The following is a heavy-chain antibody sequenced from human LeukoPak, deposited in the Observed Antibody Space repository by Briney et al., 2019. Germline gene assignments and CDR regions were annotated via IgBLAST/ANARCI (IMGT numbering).Heavy chain of an antibody. D-gene: IGHD2-15*01. J-gene: IGHJ4*02. CDR1: GFTFSSYS. Sequence: GGSLRLSCAVSGFTFSSYSMNWVRQAPGKGLEWVSSISSSSSYIYYADSVKGRFTISRDNAKNSLYLQMNSLRAEDTAVYYCARADSRSRSIGYWGQGTLVTVSS. CDR3: ARADSRSRSIGY. V-gene: IGHV3-21*01. CDR2: ISSSSSYI.